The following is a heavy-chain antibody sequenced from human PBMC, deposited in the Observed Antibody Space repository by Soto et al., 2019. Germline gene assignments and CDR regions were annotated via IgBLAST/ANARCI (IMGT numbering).Heavy chain of an antibody. V-gene: IGHV3-53*01. CDR1: GFTVSSNY. CDR2: IYAGSIT. D-gene: IGHD3-22*01. J-gene: IGHJ4*02. CDR3: ARIPYYNSGTIFDY. Sequence: DVQLVESGGGLIQPGGSLRLSCAASGFTVSSNYMSWVRQAAGKELEWVAVIYAGSITFYADSVKGRFTISRDNSKNSLYLQMNSLRAEDTAVYYCARIPYYNSGTIFDYWGQGTLVTVSS.